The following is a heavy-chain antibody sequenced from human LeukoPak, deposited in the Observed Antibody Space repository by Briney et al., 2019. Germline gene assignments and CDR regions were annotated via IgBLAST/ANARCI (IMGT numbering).Heavy chain of an antibody. CDR3: ARDPLNL. V-gene: IGHV4-39*07. J-gene: IGHJ5*02. CDR2: IYYSGTT. Sequence: SETLSLTCSVSGASIRSSTHYWGWIRQPPGKGLEWMGNIYYSGTTYYNPSLKSRVTISVDTSKNQFSLKLSSVTAADTAVYYCARDPLNLWGQGTLVTVSS. CDR1: GASIRSSTHY.